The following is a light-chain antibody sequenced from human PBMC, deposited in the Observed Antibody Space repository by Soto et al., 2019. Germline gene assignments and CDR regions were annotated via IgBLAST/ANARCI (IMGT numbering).Light chain of an antibody. J-gene: IGKJ4*01. CDR2: DAS. V-gene: IGKV1-16*02. Sequence: DIQMTQSPSSLSASVGDRVTITCRASQEISNHLAWFQQKPGKPPKSLIYDASSLQSGVPSKFSGSGSGTDFTLTISSQQPEDFATYYCQQYHNYPVTFGGGTKVEIK. CDR3: QQYHNYPVT. CDR1: QEISNH.